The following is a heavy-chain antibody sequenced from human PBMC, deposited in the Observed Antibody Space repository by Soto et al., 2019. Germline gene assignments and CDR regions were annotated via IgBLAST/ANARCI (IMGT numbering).Heavy chain of an antibody. Sequence: GGSLRLSCAASGFTFSSYAMSWVRQAPGKGLEWVSAITVSGGSTYYADSVKGRFTISRDNSKNTLFLQMNSLRAEDTAMYYCAKGWQGLGSWGQGTLVTVCS. J-gene: IGHJ5*01. V-gene: IGHV3-23*01. CDR3: AKGWQGLGS. CDR1: GFTFSSYA. D-gene: IGHD6-13*01. CDR2: ITVSGGST.